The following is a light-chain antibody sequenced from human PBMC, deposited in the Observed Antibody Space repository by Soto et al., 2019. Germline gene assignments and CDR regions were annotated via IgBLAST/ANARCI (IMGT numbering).Light chain of an antibody. CDR1: QSVSNTF. CDR2: GAS. V-gene: IGKV3-20*01. J-gene: IGKJ1*01. Sequence: EIVLTQSPGSLSLSPGERATLSCRASQSVSNTFFAWYQQRPGQAPRLLMYGASSRATGITERFSGSGSGTDFTLTISRLEPEDFAVYYCQQFDSSVTFGQGTKVEIK. CDR3: QQFDSSVT.